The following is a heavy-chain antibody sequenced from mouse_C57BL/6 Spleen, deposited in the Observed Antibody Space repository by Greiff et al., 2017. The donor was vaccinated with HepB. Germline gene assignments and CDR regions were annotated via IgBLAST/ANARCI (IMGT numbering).Heavy chain of an antibody. V-gene: IGHV1-43*01. D-gene: IGHD2-1*01. CDR2: INPSTGGT. CDR3: ARHGDTNPSTMGFAY. Sequence: VQLQQSGPELVKPGASVKISCKASGYSFTGYYMHWVKQSSEKSLEWIGEINPSTGGTSYNQKFKGKATLTVDKSSSTAYMQLKSLTSEDSAVYYCARHGDTNPSTMGFAYWGQGTLVTVSA. CDR1: GYSFTGYY. J-gene: IGHJ3*01.